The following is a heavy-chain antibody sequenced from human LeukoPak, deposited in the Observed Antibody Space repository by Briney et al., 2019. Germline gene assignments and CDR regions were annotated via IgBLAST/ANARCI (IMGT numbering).Heavy chain of an antibody. CDR3: ARELQTRYFDLRRAFDI. V-gene: IGHV3-21*01. CDR2: ITSSSSDI. D-gene: IGHD3-9*01. J-gene: IGHJ3*02. Sequence: PGGSLRLSCAASGFTFSSYSMNWVRQAPGKGLEWVASITSSSSDIYYADSVKGRFTISRDNAKKSLFLQMNSLRAEDTAVYYCARELQTRYFDLRRAFDIWGQGTIVTVSA. CDR1: GFTFSSYS.